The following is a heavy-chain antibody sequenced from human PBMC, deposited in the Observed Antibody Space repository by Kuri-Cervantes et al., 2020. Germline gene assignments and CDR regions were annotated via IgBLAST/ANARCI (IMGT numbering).Heavy chain of an antibody. D-gene: IGHD5-24*01. CDR1: GFTFSNSD. V-gene: IGHV3-19*01. J-gene: IGHJ6*02. Sequence: GESLKISCAASGFTFSNSDMNWVRQAPGKGLEWVSGVSWNGSRTHYADSVKGRFIISRDNSRNFLYQQMNSLRPEDMAVYYCAREPPPQQLRRNYYYGMDVWGQGTTVTVSS. CDR2: VSWNGSRT. CDR3: AREPPPQQLRRNYYYGMDV.